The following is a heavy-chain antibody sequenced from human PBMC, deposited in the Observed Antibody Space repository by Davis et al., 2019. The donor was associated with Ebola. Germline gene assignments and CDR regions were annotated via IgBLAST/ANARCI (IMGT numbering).Heavy chain of an antibody. V-gene: IGHV1-46*01. Sequence: ASVKVSCKASGYTSTSYYMHWVRQAPGQGLEWMGIINPSVATTAYAQNFQGRVTMTRDTSTSTVYMDLSSLRSEDTAMYYCMSRGAVTGTRWTNFDYWGQGTQVTVSS. CDR1: GYTSTSYY. CDR3: MSRGAVTGTRWTNFDY. D-gene: IGHD1-14*01. CDR2: INPSVATT. J-gene: IGHJ4*02.